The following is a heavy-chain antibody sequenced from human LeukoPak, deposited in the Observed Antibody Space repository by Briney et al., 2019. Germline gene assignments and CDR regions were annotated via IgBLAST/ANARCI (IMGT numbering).Heavy chain of an antibody. CDR3: ARGVRLNYYYGSGSYYYNWFDP. CDR1: GGSISSYY. D-gene: IGHD3-10*01. CDR2: IYYSGST. Sequence: SETLSLTCTVSGGSISSYYWSWIRQPPGKGLEWIGYIYYSGSTNYNPSLKSRVTISVDTSKSQFSLKLSSATAADTAVYYCARGVRLNYYYGSGSYYYNWFDPWGQGTLVTVSS. J-gene: IGHJ5*02. V-gene: IGHV4-59*01.